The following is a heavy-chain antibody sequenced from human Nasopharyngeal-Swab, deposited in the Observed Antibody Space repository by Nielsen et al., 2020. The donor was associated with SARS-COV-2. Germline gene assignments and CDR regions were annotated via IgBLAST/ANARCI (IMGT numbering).Heavy chain of an antibody. J-gene: IGHJ4*02. Sequence: WIRQPPGKGLEWVSVIYSGGSTYYADSVKGRFTISRDNSKNTLYLQMSSLRAEDTAVYYCVKDRLEYYYDSSGYYHGFDYWGQGTLVTVSS. CDR2: IYSGGST. V-gene: IGHV3-66*01. CDR3: VKDRLEYYYDSSGYYHGFDY. D-gene: IGHD3-22*01.